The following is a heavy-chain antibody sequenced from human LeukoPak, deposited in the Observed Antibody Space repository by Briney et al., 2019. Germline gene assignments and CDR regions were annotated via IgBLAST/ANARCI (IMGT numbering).Heavy chain of an antibody. V-gene: IGHV3-7*03. CDR1: GFTFSSYG. CDR3: ARETYFPQNWGLRLLIDYFDY. CDR2: IKQDGSEK. Sequence: GRSLRLSCAASGFTFSSYGMHWVRQAPGKGLEWVANIKQDGSEKYYVDSVKGRFTISRDNAKSSLYLQMNSLRAEDTAVYYCARETYFPQNWGLRLLIDYFDYWGQGTLVTVSS. D-gene: IGHD3-16*01. J-gene: IGHJ4*02.